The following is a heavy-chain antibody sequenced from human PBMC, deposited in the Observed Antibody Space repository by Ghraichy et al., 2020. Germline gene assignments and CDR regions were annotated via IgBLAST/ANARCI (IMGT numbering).Heavy chain of an antibody. Sequence: GGSLRLSCAASGFTFSTYAMSWVRQAPGKGLEWVSVISGSGGSTFYADSVKGRFAISRDNSKNTLYVQMNSLRAEDTAVYYCAKDLRAIAGGARDDGMDVWGQGITVTVSA. J-gene: IGHJ6*01. V-gene: IGHV3-23*01. CDR1: GFTFSTYA. CDR3: AKDLRAIAGGARDDGMDV. D-gene: IGHD6-13*01. CDR2: ISGSGGST.